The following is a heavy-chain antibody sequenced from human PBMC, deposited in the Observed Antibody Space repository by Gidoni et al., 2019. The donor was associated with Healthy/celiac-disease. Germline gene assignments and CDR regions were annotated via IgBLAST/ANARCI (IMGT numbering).Heavy chain of an antibody. V-gene: IGHV4-34*01. Sequence: QVQLQQWGAGLLKPSETLSPPCAVYGWSFSCFYWSWIRQPPGKGLEWIGEINHSGSTNYNPSLKSRVTISVDTSKNQFSLKLSSVTAADTAVYYWARVGLYDSSGYTKRYNWFDPWGQGTLVTVSS. CDR1: GWSFSCFY. D-gene: IGHD3-22*01. CDR2: INHSGST. J-gene: IGHJ5*02. CDR3: ARVGLYDSSGYTKRYNWFDP.